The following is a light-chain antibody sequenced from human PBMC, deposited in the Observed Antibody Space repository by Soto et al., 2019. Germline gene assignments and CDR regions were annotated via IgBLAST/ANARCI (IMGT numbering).Light chain of an antibody. J-gene: IGKJ1*01. Sequence: EIVMTQSPATLSVSPGERATLSCRASQSINSNLAWYQQKPGQAPRLLIYGASTRATGIPARFSGSGSGTAFTLTISSLQSEDFAVYYCQQYNNWPKAFGHGAKVVIK. V-gene: IGKV3-15*01. CDR2: GAS. CDR3: QQYNNWPKA. CDR1: QSINSN.